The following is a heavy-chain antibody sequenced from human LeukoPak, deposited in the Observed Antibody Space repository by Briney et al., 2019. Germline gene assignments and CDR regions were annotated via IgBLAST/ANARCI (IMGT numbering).Heavy chain of an antibody. J-gene: IGHJ3*02. D-gene: IGHD1-7*01. Sequence: GGSLRPSCAASGFAFSSHTINWVRQAPGKGLEWVSSISSGSTIIYYADSVKGRFTISRDNARNSLYLQMNSLRADDTAVYYCARKPITGTTLGPFDMWGQGTMVTVSS. V-gene: IGHV3-48*01. CDR2: ISSGSTII. CDR3: ARKPITGTTLGPFDM. CDR1: GFAFSSHT.